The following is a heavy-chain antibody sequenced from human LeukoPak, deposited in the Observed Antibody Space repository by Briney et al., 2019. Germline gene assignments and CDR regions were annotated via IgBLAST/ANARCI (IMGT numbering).Heavy chain of an antibody. CDR2: TIPIFGTA. CDR1: GGTFSSYA. J-gene: IGHJ6*04. V-gene: IGHV1-69*13. CDR3: ARDRALRYFDWLLPDYYYYGMDV. D-gene: IGHD3-9*01. Sequence: ASVKVSCKASGGTFSSYAISWVRQAPGQGLEWMGGTIPIFGTANYAQKFQGRVTITADESTSTAYMELSSLRSEDTAAYYCARDRALRYFDWLLPDYYYYGMDVWGKGTTVTVSS.